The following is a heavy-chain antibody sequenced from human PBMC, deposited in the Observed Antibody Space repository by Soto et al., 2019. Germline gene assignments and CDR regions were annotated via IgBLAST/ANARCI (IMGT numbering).Heavy chain of an antibody. CDR3: ARWWSGSRQGFDP. Sequence: QGQLQESGPGLVKPSQTLSLTCTVSGGSISSGDYYWSWIRQHPGKGLEWIGYIYYSGSTYYNPSLKSRVTTSVDTSKNQFSLKLSSVTAADTAVYYCARWWSGSRQGFDPWGQGTLVTVSS. J-gene: IGHJ5*02. V-gene: IGHV4-31*03. CDR2: IYYSGST. CDR1: GGSISSGDYY. D-gene: IGHD3-3*01.